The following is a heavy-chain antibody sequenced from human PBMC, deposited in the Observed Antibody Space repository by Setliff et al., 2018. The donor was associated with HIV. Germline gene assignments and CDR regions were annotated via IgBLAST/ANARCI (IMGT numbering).Heavy chain of an antibody. CDR2: ISPNSDVT. CDR1: GFTFSDYY. CDR3: TRGDSSGYFEY. D-gene: IGHD3-22*01. V-gene: IGHV1-2*06. Sequence: ASVKVSCKASGFTFSDYYIHWVRQAPGQGLEWMGRISPNSDVTNYAQKFQGRVTMTRDTSISTVYMELSRLRSDDTAVYYFTRGDSSGYFEYWGHGTLVTVSS. J-gene: IGHJ4*03.